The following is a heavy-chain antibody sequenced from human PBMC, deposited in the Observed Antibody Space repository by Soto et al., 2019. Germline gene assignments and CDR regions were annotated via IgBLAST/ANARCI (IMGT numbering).Heavy chain of an antibody. J-gene: IGHJ6*02. D-gene: IGHD3-3*01. CDR1: GYTFTSYY. CDR2: INPSGGST. CDR3: ARDASLITVFGVVIIGHYYYGMDV. Sequence: ASVKVSCKASGYTFTSYYMHWVRQAPGQGLEWMGIINPSGGSTSYAQKFQGRVTMTRDTSTSTVYMELSSLRSEDTAVYYCARDASLITVFGVVIIGHYYYGMDVWGQGTTVTVSS. V-gene: IGHV1-46*01.